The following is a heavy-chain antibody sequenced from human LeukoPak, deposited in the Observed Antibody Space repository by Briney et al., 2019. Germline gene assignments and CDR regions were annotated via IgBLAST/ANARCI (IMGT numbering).Heavy chain of an antibody. J-gene: IGHJ4*02. V-gene: IGHV3-21*01. CDR2: ITGTSTYI. CDR3: ARGYHYDSCFDY. Sequence: KTGGSLRLSCAASGFTFSSYSMIWVRQAPGRGLEWVSSITGTSTYIFYADSVKGRFTISRDNAKNSLYLQMNSLRAEDTAVYYCARGYHYDSCFDYWGQGTLVTVSS. CDR1: GFTFSSYS. D-gene: IGHD3-22*01.